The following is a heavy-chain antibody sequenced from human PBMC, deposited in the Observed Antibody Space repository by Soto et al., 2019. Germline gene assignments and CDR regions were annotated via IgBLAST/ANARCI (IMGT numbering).Heavy chain of an antibody. D-gene: IGHD2-8*01. CDR1: GYTFPSYG. CDR2: ISGYNGNT. Sequence: QVPLVQSGAEVKKPGASVKVSCKASGYTFPSYGISWVRQAPGQGLEWMGWISGYNGNTNYAQKLQGRVTMTTDTSTSTAYMELRSLRSDDTAVYYCARDVSASGSRVFDPWVQGTLVTVSS. V-gene: IGHV1-18*01. J-gene: IGHJ5*02. CDR3: ARDVSASGSRVFDP.